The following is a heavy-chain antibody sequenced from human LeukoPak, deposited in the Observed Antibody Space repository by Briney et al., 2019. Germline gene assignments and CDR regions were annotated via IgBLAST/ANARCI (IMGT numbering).Heavy chain of an antibody. Sequence: GASVKVSCKASGYTFNRYGITWVRQAPGQGLEWMGWISGYNGNISYVQKFQARVTMTTDTSTSTAYMELRSLRSDDTAVYYCARGYSRFGESTDAFDIWGQGTMVTVSS. CDR1: GYTFNRYG. D-gene: IGHD3-10*01. V-gene: IGHV1-18*01. CDR3: ARGYSRFGESTDAFDI. J-gene: IGHJ3*02. CDR2: ISGYNGNI.